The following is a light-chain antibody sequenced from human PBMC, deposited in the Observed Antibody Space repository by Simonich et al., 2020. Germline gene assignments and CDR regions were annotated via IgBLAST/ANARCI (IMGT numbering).Light chain of an antibody. CDR2: DVC. CDR3: SSYTSSSTWV. Sequence: QSALTQPRSVSGSPGQSVTISCPRTSSDVCLYNYVYWDHQHPGTAPKHMIYDVCQRPPGVPDRCSCSKAGNMASLTISGLQAEVEADYYCSSYTSSSTWVFGGGTKLTVL. CDR1: SSDVCLYNY. V-gene: IGLV2-11*02. J-gene: IGLJ3*02.